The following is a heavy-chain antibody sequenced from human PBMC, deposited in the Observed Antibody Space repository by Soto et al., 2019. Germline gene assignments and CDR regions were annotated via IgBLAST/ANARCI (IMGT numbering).Heavy chain of an antibody. D-gene: IGHD3-10*01. CDR1: GYTFTSYG. J-gene: IGHJ4*02. V-gene: IGHV1-18*01. Sequence: ASVKVSCKASGYTFTSYGISWVRQAPGQGLEWMGWISAYNGNTNYAQKLQGRVTMTTDTSTSTAYMELRSLRSDDTAVYYCARGSITMVRGVIGTLGYWGQGTLVTSPQ. CDR2: ISAYNGNT. CDR3: ARGSITMVRGVIGTLGY.